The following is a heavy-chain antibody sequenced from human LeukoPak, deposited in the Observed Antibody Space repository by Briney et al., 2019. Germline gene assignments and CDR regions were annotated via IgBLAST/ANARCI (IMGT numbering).Heavy chain of an antibody. Sequence: SETLSLTCTVSGDSINKYFWSWLRQSPGKGLEWIGYISHSGNTNYHPSLKSRVTISLDKSNNQFSLRLSSVTAADTAVYYCARDYYDSSGYPYYMDVWGKGTTVTVSS. CDR3: ARDYYDSSGYPYYMDV. CDR1: GDSINKYF. V-gene: IGHV4-59*01. CDR2: ISHSGNT. J-gene: IGHJ6*03. D-gene: IGHD3-22*01.